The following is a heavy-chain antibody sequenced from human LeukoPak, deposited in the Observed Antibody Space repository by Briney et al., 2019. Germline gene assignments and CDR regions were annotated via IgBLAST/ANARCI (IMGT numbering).Heavy chain of an antibody. CDR3: TSGRSLAYFDY. CDR1: GFTFSSYI. Sequence: GGSLRLSCAASGFTFSSYIMKWVRQAPGKGLEWVSSISSSSSYIYYADSVKGRFTISRDNAKNSLYLQMNSLRVEDTAVYYCTSGRSLAYFDYWGQGTLVTVSS. CDR2: ISSSSSYI. J-gene: IGHJ4*02. D-gene: IGHD3/OR15-3a*01. V-gene: IGHV3-21*01.